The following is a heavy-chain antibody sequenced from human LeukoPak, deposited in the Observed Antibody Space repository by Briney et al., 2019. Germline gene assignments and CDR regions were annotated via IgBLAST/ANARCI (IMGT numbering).Heavy chain of an antibody. CDR1: SGSISSGGHY. Sequence: PSETLSLTCTVSSGSISSGGHYWGWIRQQPGKGLEWIGYIYYRGTTYYNPSLKSRVSISLDTSKNQVSLKLTSVTAADTAVYYCARGADYGGNSVPFDYWGQGTLVTVSS. V-gene: IGHV4-31*03. J-gene: IGHJ4*02. CDR3: ARGADYGGNSVPFDY. D-gene: IGHD4-23*01. CDR2: IYYRGTT.